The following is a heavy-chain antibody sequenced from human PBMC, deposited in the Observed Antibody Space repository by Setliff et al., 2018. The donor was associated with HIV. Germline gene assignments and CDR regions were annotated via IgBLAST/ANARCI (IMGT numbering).Heavy chain of an antibody. CDR1: GGSFSGYY. Sequence: SQTLSLTCAVYGGSFSGYYWSWIRQPPGKGLEWIGEINHSGSTNYNMSLWSRVTISLDASRNQFSLELISVTAADTAVYYCAGGPGTTSIDYWAQGTLVTVSS. J-gene: IGHJ4*02. V-gene: IGHV4-34*01. CDR2: INHSGST. CDR3: AGGPGTTSIDY. D-gene: IGHD1-26*01.